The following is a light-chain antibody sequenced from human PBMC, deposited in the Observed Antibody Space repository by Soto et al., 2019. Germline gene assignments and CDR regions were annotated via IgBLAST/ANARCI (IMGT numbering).Light chain of an antibody. J-gene: IGKJ4*01. CDR2: GAS. CDR1: QSVSSN. V-gene: IGKV3-15*01. Sequence: EIVMTQSPATLSVSPGDRATLSCRASQSVSSNLAWYQQKPGQAPRLLVYGASTRATGIPARFSGSGSGTEFTLTISILQSEDFAVYYCQQYNSWPPLTFGGGTKVEIK. CDR3: QQYNSWPPLT.